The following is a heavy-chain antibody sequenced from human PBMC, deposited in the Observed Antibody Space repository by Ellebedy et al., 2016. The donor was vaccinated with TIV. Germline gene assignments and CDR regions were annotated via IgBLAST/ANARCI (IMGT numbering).Heavy chain of an antibody. Sequence: MPSETLSLTCTVSGGSISSSSYYWGWIRQPPGKGLEWIGSIYFSGGTYYNPSLKSRVTTSVDTSKNQFSLKLSSVTAADTAVYYCARHASYYDSSGYSGYYFDYWGQGTLVTVSS. J-gene: IGHJ4*02. CDR3: ARHASYYDSSGYSGYYFDY. CDR1: GGSISSSSYY. V-gene: IGHV4-39*01. D-gene: IGHD3-22*01. CDR2: IYFSGGT.